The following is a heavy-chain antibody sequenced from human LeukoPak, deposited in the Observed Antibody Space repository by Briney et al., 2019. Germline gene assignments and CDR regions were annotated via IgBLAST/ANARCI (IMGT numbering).Heavy chain of an antibody. Sequence: ASVKVSCKASGGTFSSYAISWVRQAPGQGLEWMGRIIPIFGIANYAQKFQGRVTITADKSTSAAYMELSSLRSEDTAVYYCAREGYSYGNAWGQGTLVTASS. J-gene: IGHJ5*02. V-gene: IGHV1-69*04. CDR2: IIPIFGIA. CDR1: GGTFSSYA. CDR3: AREGYSYGNA. D-gene: IGHD5-18*01.